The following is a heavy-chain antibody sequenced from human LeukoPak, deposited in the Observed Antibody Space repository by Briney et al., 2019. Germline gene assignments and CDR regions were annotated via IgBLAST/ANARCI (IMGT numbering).Heavy chain of an antibody. CDR3: ARDRFDDSSGYYYHYSYYMDV. V-gene: IGHV4-34*01. D-gene: IGHD3-22*01. Sequence: PSETLSLTCAVYGGSFSGYYWSWIRQPPGKGLEWIGEINHSGSTNYNPSLKSRVTISVETSKNQFSLKVSSVTAADTAIYYCARDRFDDSSGYYYHYSYYMDVWGKGTTVTVSS. CDR2: INHSGST. J-gene: IGHJ6*03. CDR1: GGSFSGYY.